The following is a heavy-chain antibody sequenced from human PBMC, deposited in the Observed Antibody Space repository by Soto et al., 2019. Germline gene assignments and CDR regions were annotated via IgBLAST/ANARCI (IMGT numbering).Heavy chain of an antibody. D-gene: IGHD5-18*01. CDR2: IYRGGGT. CDR3: ARRDDSEAFDI. V-gene: IGHV3-53*01. J-gene: IGHJ3*02. CDR1: GFSVSWEY. Sequence: GGSLRLSCAASGFSVSWEYISWVRQPPGKGLEWVSIIYRGGGTYYADSAKGRCIISRDASKNMVFLQVNNLRAEDTAIYYCARRDDSEAFDIWGQGTTVTVSS.